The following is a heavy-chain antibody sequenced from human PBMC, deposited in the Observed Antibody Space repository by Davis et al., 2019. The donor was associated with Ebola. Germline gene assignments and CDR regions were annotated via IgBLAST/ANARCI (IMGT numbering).Heavy chain of an antibody. CDR2: IRSKAYGGTA. Sequence: PGGSLRLSYTTSGFTFGDYTMSWVRQTPGKGLEWVGLIRSKAYGGTAEYAASVKGRFTISRDDSKSIAYLQMKSLKTEDTAVYYCTRVGAKWELLYYFDYWGRGTLVTVSS. D-gene: IGHD1-26*01. CDR3: TRVGAKWELLYYFDY. V-gene: IGHV3-49*04. J-gene: IGHJ4*02. CDR1: GFTFGDYT.